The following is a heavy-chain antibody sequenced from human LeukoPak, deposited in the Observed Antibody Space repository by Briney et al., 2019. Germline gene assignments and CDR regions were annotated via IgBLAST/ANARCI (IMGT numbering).Heavy chain of an antibody. V-gene: IGHV3-48*01. CDR2: ISFSSSTI. D-gene: IGHD2-2*01. CDR3: AKDIAVVPAAYGGMDV. J-gene: IGHJ6*02. Sequence: GGSLRLSCAAAGLTFSTNSMNWVRQAPGKGLEWVSYISFSSSTIYYADSVKGRFTISRDNGKNLLYLQMNSLRAEDTALYYCAKDIAVVPAAYGGMDVWGQGTTVTVSS. CDR1: GLTFSTNS.